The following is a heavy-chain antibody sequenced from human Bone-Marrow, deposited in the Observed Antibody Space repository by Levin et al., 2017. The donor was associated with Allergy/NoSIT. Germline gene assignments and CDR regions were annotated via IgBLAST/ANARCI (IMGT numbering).Heavy chain of an antibody. J-gene: IGHJ4*02. Sequence: SETLSLTCAVSGASVSSGDYYWTWIRQPPGKGLEWIGYIYYDGKAYYNPSLKSRLTLSIDTSNKQFSLGLNSVTAADTAVYYCARVYVWGGYRVDYWGLGTLVTVSS. CDR3: ARVYVWGGYRVDY. V-gene: IGHV4-30-4*01. D-gene: IGHD3-16*02. CDR1: GASVSSGDYY. CDR2: IYYDGKA.